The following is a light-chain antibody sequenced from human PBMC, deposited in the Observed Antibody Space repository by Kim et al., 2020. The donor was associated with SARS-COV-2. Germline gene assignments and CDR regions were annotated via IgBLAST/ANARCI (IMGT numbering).Light chain of an antibody. V-gene: IGLV3-1*01. CDR2: QDN. CDR1: KLGDKY. Sequence: SYELTQPPSVSVFPGQTASITCSGDKLGDKYASWYQQKPGQSPVLVIYQDNKRPSGIPERFSGSNSGNIATLTISGTQAMDEADYYCQAWDSSTYVFGPGTKVTVL. CDR3: QAWDSSTYV. J-gene: IGLJ1*01.